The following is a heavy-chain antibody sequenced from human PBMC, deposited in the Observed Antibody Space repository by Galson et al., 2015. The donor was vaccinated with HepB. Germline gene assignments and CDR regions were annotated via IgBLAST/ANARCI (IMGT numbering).Heavy chain of an antibody. CDR2: IRYDGSDK. V-gene: IGHV3-30*02. Sequence: LRLSCAASGFTFSSYGMNWVRQAPGKGLEWVAFIRYDGSDKYYQDSVKGRFTISRDNSKQTLYLQMNRLRAEDTAVYYCARGIAASGGASVIWGQGTTVTVSS. J-gene: IGHJ3*02. D-gene: IGHD6-13*01. CDR1: GFTFSSYG. CDR3: ARGIAASGGASVI.